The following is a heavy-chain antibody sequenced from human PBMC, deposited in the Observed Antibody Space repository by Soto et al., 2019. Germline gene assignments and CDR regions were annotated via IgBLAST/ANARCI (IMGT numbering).Heavy chain of an antibody. CDR1: GFTFSSYA. CDR3: ARYPSDLWEPDQYFLH. D-gene: IGHD1-26*01. Sequence: EVQLLESGGGLVQPGGSLRLSCAASGFTFSSYAMSWFRQSPGKGLEWVSSISSSSGYIYYADSVKGRFTISRDNARDSLHLQMNSLRAEDTAVYYCARYPSDLWEPDQYFLHWGQGTLVTVSP. CDR2: ISSSSGYI. V-gene: IGHV3-21*01. J-gene: IGHJ1*01.